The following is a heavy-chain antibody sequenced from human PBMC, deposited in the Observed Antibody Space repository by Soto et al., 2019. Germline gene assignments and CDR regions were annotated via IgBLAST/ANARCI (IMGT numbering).Heavy chain of an antibody. CDR3: ARLVYDSRLNYLYFDH. V-gene: IGHV4-4*02. Sequence: SETLSLTCDVSGVSIRSGNWGSWVRQPPGKGLEWIAEVYNDGSANYHPSLESRATISVDRSKNQFSLRLSSVTAADPGKYYCARLVYDSRLNYLYFDHWGQGTLVTVSS. D-gene: IGHD3-22*01. J-gene: IGHJ4*02. CDR1: GVSIRSGNW. CDR2: VYNDGSA.